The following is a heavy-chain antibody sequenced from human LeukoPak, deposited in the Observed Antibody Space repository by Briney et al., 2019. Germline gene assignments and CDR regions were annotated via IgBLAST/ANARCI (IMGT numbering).Heavy chain of an antibody. CDR3: ARGGGITSDYGDYHDAFDI. J-gene: IGHJ3*02. Sequence: PSETLSLTCTVSGGSISSSSYYWGWIRQPPGKGLEWIGSIYYSGSTYYNPPLKSRVTISVDTSKNQFSLKLSSVTAADTAVYYCARGGGITSDYGDYHDAFDIWGQGTMVTVSS. CDR2: IYYSGST. D-gene: IGHD4-17*01. CDR1: GGSISSSSYY. V-gene: IGHV4-39*07.